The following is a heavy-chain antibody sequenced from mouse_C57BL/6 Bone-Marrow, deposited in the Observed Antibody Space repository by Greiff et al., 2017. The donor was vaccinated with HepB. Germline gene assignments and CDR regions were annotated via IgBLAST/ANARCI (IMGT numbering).Heavy chain of an antibody. V-gene: IGHV2-5*01. D-gene: IGHD1-1*01. Sequence: QVQLQQSGPGLVQPSHSLSITCTVSGFSLTSYGVHWVRQSPGKGLEWLGVIWRGGSTDYNAAFMSRLSITKDNSKSQVFFKMNSLQADDTAIYYCAKPIYYYGSSYDYAMDYWGQGTSVTVSS. CDR2: IWRGGST. J-gene: IGHJ4*01. CDR1: GFSLTSYG. CDR3: AKPIYYYGSSYDYAMDY.